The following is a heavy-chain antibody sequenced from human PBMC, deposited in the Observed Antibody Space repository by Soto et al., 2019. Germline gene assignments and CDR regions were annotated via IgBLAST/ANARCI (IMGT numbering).Heavy chain of an antibody. CDR1: TGSINGYY. CDR2: IYSSGST. D-gene: IGHD2-15*01. Sequence: PSETLSLTCRVSTGSINGYYWNWIRQSPGKGLEWIAFIYSSGSTNYNPSLKSRATISVDTSQNQFSLKLSSVTAADTAVYYCAREAGSPTGYYFDYWGQGTLVTVSS. V-gene: IGHV4-4*08. J-gene: IGHJ4*02. CDR3: AREAGSPTGYYFDY.